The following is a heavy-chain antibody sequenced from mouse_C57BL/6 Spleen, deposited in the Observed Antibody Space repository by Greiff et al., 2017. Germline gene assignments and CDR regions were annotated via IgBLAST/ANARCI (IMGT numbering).Heavy chain of an antibody. CDR2: ISNGGGST. D-gene: IGHD2-4*01. Sequence: EVKVVESGGGLVQPGGSLKLSCAASGFTFSDYYMYWVRQTPEKRLEWVAYISNGGGSTYYPDTVKGRFTISRDNAKNTLYLQMSRLKSEDTAMYYCARPMITLYAMDYWGQGTSVTVSS. CDR3: ARPMITLYAMDY. CDR1: GFTFSDYY. V-gene: IGHV5-12*01. J-gene: IGHJ4*01.